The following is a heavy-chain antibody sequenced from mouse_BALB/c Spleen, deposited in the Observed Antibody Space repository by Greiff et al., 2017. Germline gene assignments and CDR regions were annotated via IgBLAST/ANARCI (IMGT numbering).Heavy chain of an antibody. Sequence: QVQLQQSGAELVRPGASVTLSCKASGYTFTDYEMHWVKQTPVHGLEWIGAIDPETGGTAYNQKFKGKATLTADKSSSTAYMELRSLTSEDSAVYYCTRPRRCYWGQGTTLTVSS. CDR1: GYTFTDYE. CDR3: TRPRRCY. J-gene: IGHJ2*01. CDR2: IDPETGGT. V-gene: IGHV1-15*01.